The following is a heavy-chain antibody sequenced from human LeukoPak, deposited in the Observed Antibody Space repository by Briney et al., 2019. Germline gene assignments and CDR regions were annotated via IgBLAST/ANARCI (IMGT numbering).Heavy chain of an antibody. V-gene: IGHV3-21*01. CDR2: ISSSSSSI. CDR1: GFTFSSYS. D-gene: IGHD2-15*01. CDR3: ARDAVVVAATPYWFDP. J-gene: IGHJ5*02. Sequence: GGSLRLSCAASGFTFSSYSMNWVRQAPGKGLEWVSSISSSSSSIYYADSVKGRFTISRDNAKSSLYLQMNSLRAEDTAVYYCARDAVVVAATPYWFDPWGQGTLVTVSS.